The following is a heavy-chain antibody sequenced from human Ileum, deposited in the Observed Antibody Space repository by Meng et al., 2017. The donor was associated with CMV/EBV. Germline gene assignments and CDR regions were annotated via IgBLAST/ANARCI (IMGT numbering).Heavy chain of an antibody. CDR3: ARDKKLPYYDFRSGYYTPGYFDY. CDR2: ISAYNGNT. J-gene: IGHJ4*02. CDR1: GYTFTSYG. D-gene: IGHD3-3*01. Sequence: ASVKVSCKASGYTFTSYGISWVRQAPGQGLEWMGWISAYNGNTNYAQKLQGRVTMTTDTSTSTAYMELRSLRSDDTAVYYCARDKKLPYYDFRSGYYTPGYFDYWGQGTLVT. V-gene: IGHV1-18*01.